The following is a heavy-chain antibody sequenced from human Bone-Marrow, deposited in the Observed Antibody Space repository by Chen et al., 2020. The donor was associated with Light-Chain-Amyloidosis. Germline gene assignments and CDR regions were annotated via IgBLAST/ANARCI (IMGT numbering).Heavy chain of an antibody. Sequence: EVRVMESGGGLVKPGESLRLSCATSGFTFSDYSMNWARQAPGKGLEWVSSISSRSSYIYYADSVKGRFAISRDNAQNSLYLQLNNLRVEDTALYYCATEGRDPGYSYGYLNYWGQGTLVTVSS. CDR1: GFTFSDYS. V-gene: IGHV3-21*04. J-gene: IGHJ4*02. CDR2: ISSRSSYI. D-gene: IGHD5-18*01. CDR3: ATEGRDPGYSYGYLNY.